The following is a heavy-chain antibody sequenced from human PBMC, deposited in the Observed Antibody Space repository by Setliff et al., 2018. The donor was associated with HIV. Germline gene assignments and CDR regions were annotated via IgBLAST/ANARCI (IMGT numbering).Heavy chain of an antibody. CDR2: INPSGGSA. D-gene: IGHD3-22*01. CDR3: PRDYFDSSAYHYGFGAFDI. V-gene: IGHV1-46*01. Sequence: ASVKVSCKASGYTFTSYYLHWVRQAPGQGLEWMGMINPSGGSASYAQKFQGRVTMSRDTSTSTVYVELSSLRSEDTAVYYCPRDYFDSSAYHYGFGAFDIWGQGTMVTVSS. CDR1: GYTFTSYY. J-gene: IGHJ3*02.